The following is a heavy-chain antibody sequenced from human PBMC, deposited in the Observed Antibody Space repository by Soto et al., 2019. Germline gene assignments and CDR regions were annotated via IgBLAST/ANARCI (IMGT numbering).Heavy chain of an antibody. D-gene: IGHD3-9*01. J-gene: IGHJ4*02. CDR2: INHSGST. V-gene: IGHV4-39*07. CDR3: AITYYDILTGYYLPDY. CDR1: GGSISSGGYY. Sequence: SETLSLTCTVSGGSISSGGYYWSWIRQPPGKGLEWIGEINHSGSTNYNPSLKSRVTISVDTSKNQFSLKLSSVTAADTAVYYCAITYYDILTGYYLPDYWGQGTLVTVSS.